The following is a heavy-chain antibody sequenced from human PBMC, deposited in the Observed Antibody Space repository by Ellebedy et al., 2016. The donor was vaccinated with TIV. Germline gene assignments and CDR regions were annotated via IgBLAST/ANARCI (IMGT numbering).Heavy chain of an antibody. CDR2: ISGSGGST. J-gene: IGHJ4*02. D-gene: IGHD1-1*01. CDR1: GFTFSSYA. CDR3: AGRAYNWNDGSLFDY. V-gene: IGHV3-23*01. Sequence: GESLKISCAASGFTFSSYAMSWVRQAPGKGLEWLSGISGSGGSTFYADSVKGRFTISRDNSKNTLYLQMNSLRAEDTAVYYCAGRAYNWNDGSLFDYWGQGTLVTVSS.